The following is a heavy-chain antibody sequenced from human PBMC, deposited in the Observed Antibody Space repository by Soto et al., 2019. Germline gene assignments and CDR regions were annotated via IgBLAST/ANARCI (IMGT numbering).Heavy chain of an antibody. Sequence: ASVKVSCKASGYTFTGYYMHWVRQAPGQGLEWMGWINPNSGCTNYAQKFQGWVTMTRDTSISTAYMELSRLRSDDTAVYYCARSPTTGTTDDAFDIWGQGTMVTVSS. CDR2: INPNSGCT. V-gene: IGHV1-2*04. CDR1: GYTFTGYY. J-gene: IGHJ3*02. D-gene: IGHD4-4*01. CDR3: ARSPTTGTTDDAFDI.